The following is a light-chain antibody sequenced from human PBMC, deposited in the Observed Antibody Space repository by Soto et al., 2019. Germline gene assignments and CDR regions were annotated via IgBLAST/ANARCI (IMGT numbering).Light chain of an antibody. CDR2: GAS. CDR1: QSVSTN. Sequence: EIVLTQSPATLSLSPGERATLSCRASQSVSTNLAWYQQKPGQAPRLLIYGASTRATGIPARFSGSESGTEFTLTISSLQSEDFAVYYCQQYNNWPWTFGQGTKVDI. J-gene: IGKJ1*01. CDR3: QQYNNWPWT. V-gene: IGKV3-15*01.